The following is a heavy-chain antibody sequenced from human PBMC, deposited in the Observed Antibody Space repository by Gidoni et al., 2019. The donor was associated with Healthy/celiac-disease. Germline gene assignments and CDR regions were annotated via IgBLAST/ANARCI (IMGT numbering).Heavy chain of an antibody. CDR2: ISYDGSNK. J-gene: IGHJ4*02. Sequence: QVQLVESGGGVVQPGRSLRLSCAASGFTFRSYAMHWVRQAPGKGLVWVAVISYDGSNKYYADSVKGRFTISRDNSKNTLYLQMNSLRAEDTAVYYCARDRGLIAAAAPFDYWGQGTLVTVSS. CDR1: GFTFRSYA. CDR3: ARDRGLIAAAAPFDY. D-gene: IGHD6-13*01. V-gene: IGHV3-30-3*01.